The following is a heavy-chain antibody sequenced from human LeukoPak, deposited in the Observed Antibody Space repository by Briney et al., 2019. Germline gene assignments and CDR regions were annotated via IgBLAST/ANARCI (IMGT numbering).Heavy chain of an antibody. CDR1: GGSISSYY. D-gene: IGHD3-22*01. CDR2: INCSGST. Sequence: SETLSLTCTVSGGSISSYYWSWIRQPPGKGLEWIGYINCSGSTNQNPSLKSRVTMSADTSKNQFSLKLSSVTAADTAVYYCAKYYYDSSGYYWFDPWGQGTLVTVSS. V-gene: IGHV4-59*01. J-gene: IGHJ5*02. CDR3: AKYYYDSSGYYWFDP.